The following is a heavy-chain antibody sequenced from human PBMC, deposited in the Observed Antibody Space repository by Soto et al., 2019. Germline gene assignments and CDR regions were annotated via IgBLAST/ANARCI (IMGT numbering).Heavy chain of an antibody. D-gene: IGHD3-3*01. CDR3: ARGATADYDFWANPRGDWLDL. V-gene: IGHV1-8*01. CDR2: MNPLKGLSKT. Sequence: QVQLVQSGAEVKRPGASVKVSCKASGYTFSSHDIIWVRQPAGQGLEWMGWMNPLKGLSKTTYLPNFRRRVVMTWDTFLSTAYLELSGLRSDDTAVYFCARGATADYDFWANPRGDWLDLWGQGTLLTVSS. CDR1: GYTFSSHD. J-gene: IGHJ5*02.